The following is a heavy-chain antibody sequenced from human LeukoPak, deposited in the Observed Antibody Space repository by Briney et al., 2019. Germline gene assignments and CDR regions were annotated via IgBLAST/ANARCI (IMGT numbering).Heavy chain of an antibody. Sequence: KTGGSLRLSCAASGFTFGDYYTSWIRQAPGKGLEWVSYISSSDSPIYYADSVKGRFTISRDNARNSLFLQMNSLGAEDTAVYYCARCEWHYYHYYMDVWGKGTTVTVSS. V-gene: IGHV3-11*04. CDR2: ISSSDSPI. J-gene: IGHJ6*03. D-gene: IGHD3-3*01. CDR3: ARCEWHYYHYYMDV. CDR1: GFTFGDYY.